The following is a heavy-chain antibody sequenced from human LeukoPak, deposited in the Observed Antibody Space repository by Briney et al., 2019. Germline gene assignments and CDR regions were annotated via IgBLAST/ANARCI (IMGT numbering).Heavy chain of an antibody. CDR1: GFTVSSNY. V-gene: IGHV3-66*01. J-gene: IGHJ2*01. D-gene: IGHD3-9*01. Sequence: PGGSLRLSCAASGFTVSSNYMSWVRQAPGKGLEWVSVIYSGGSTYYADSVKGRFTISRDNSKNTLYLQMNSLRAEDTAVYYCARVIPYDILTRGNWYFDLWGRGTLVTVSS. CDR3: ARVIPYDILTRGNWYFDL. CDR2: IYSGGST.